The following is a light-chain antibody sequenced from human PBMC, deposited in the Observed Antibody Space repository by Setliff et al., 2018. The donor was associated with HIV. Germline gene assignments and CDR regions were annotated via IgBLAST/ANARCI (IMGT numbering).Light chain of an antibody. CDR3: SSYTSRTPLYV. J-gene: IGLJ1*01. Sequence: QSALTQPASVSGSPGQSITISCTGTSSDVGDYNYVSWYQQHPGKAPKLMISDVGNRPSGISNRFSGSKSGNTASLTISGLQAEDEADYYCSSYTSRTPLYVFGTGTKGTV. CDR1: SSDVGDYNY. CDR2: DVG. V-gene: IGLV2-14*03.